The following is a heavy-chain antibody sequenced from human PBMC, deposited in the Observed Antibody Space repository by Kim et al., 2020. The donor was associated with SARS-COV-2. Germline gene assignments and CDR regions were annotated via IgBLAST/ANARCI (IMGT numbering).Heavy chain of an antibody. D-gene: IGHD4-17*01. CDR3: ARDYGGNNWYFDL. V-gene: IGHV3-33*01. CDR1: GFTFSSYG. CDR2: IWYDGSNK. J-gene: IGHJ2*01. Sequence: GGSLRLSCAASGFTFSSYGMHWVRQAPGKGLEWVAVIWYDGSNKYYADSVKGRFTISRDNSKNTLYLQMNSLRAEDTAVYYCARDYGGNNWYFDLWGRGTLVTVSS.